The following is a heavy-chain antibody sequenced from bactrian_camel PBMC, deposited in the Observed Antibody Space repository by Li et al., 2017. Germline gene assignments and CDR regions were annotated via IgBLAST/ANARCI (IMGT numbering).Heavy chain of an antibody. CDR3: AAGPRSVNAGSGVYCYHYEHYD. D-gene: IGHD2*01. Sequence: HVQLVESGGGSVQAGGSLRLSCVARGNTASGKCMAWFRQVPGKERGGVAAIWSGNGNTYYPDSMEGRFTISQENDKNMVYLQMNRLKPADTAIYYCAAGPRSVNAGSGVYCYHYEHYDWGQGTQVTVS. CDR2: IWSGNGNT. J-gene: IGHJ4*01. V-gene: IGHV3-3*01. CDR1: GNTASGKC.